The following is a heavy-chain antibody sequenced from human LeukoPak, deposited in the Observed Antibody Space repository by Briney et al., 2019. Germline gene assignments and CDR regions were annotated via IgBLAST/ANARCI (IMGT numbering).Heavy chain of an antibody. Sequence: ASVKVSCKASGYTFTSYYMHWVRQAPGQGLEWMGIINPSGGSTSYAQRFQGRVTMTRDTSTSTVYMELSSLRSEDTAVYYCARSRFSHAPFDYWGQGTLVTVSS. V-gene: IGHV1-46*01. CDR1: GYTFTSYY. J-gene: IGHJ4*02. CDR2: INPSGGST. CDR3: ARSRFSHAPFDY. D-gene: IGHD2-2*01.